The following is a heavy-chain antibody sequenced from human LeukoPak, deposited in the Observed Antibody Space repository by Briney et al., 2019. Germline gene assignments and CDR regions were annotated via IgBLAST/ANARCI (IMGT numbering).Heavy chain of an antibody. V-gene: IGHV3-30-3*01. CDR1: GFTFSTYA. CDR2: ISYDGSNK. CDR3: ARGGRDYYDSSGYYLPFDY. D-gene: IGHD3-22*01. Sequence: GGSLRLSCAASGFTFSTYAMSRVRQAPGKGLEWVAVISYDGSNKYYADSVKGRFTISRDNSKNTLYLQMNSLRAEDTAVYYCARGGRDYYDSSGYYLPFDYWGQGTLVTVSS. J-gene: IGHJ4*02.